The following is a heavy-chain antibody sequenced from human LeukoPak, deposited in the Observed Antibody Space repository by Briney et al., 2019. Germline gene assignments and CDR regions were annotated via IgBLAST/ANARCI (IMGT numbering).Heavy chain of an antibody. V-gene: IGHV1-18*01. D-gene: IGHD3-22*01. CDR2: ISAYNGNT. J-gene: IGHJ3*02. CDR1: GYTFTSYG. Sequence: GASVKVSCKASGYTFTSYGISWVRQAPGQGLEWMGWISAYNGNTNYAQKLQGRVTMTTDTSTSTAYMELRSLRSDDTAVYYCARESYYYNSRPDDAFDIWGQGTMVTVSS. CDR3: ARESYYYNSRPDDAFDI.